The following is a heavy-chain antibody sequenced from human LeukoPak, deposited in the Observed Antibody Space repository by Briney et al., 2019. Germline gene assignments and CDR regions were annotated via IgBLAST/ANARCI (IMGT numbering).Heavy chain of an antibody. CDR1: GFAFDDFA. V-gene: IGHV3-49*04. CDR2: IRRRAYGGAA. CDR3: SRNGLVDFDY. J-gene: IGHJ4*02. Sequence: GGSLRLSCTTSGFAFDDFAMSWVRQPAGGGLEWVGFIRRRAYGGAAEYAASVKGRFIISRDDSKGITYLQMNSLKTVDTAVYYCSRNGLVDFDYWGQGSRVIVSP.